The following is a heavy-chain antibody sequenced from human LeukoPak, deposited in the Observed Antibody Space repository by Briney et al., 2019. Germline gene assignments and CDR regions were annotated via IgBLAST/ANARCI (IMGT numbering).Heavy chain of an antibody. CDR1: GYTFTSYA. CDR3: ARDRFERYYYYGMDV. D-gene: IGHD1-1*01. CDR2: INTNTGNP. V-gene: IGHV7-4-1*02. Sequence: ASVNVSCKASGYTFTSYAMNWVRQAPGQGLEWMGWINTNTGNPTYAQGFTGRFVFSLDTSVSTAYLQISSLKAEDTAVYYCARDRFERYYYYGMDVWGQGTTVTVSS. J-gene: IGHJ6*02.